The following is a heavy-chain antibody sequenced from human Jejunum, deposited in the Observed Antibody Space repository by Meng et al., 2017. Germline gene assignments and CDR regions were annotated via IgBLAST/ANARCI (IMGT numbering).Heavy chain of an antibody. D-gene: IGHD2-2*01. CDR1: GGSVSSTNCY. V-gene: IGHV4-61*01. CDR2: RYYSGST. J-gene: IGHJ4*02. CDR3: AREYCISTTCYFDS. Sequence: QVLLQEAAPGLVVPSETLSLTCTVSGGSVSSTNCYWSWIRQPPGKGLEWIGYRYYSGSTNYNPSLKSRVTISVDTSKSQFSLKLFSVTAADTAVYYCAREYCISTTCYFDSWGQGTLVTVSS.